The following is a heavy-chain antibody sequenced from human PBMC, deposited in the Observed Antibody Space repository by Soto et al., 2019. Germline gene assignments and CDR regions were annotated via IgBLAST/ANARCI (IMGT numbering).Heavy chain of an antibody. CDR1: GFSLSTSGMR. V-gene: IGHV2-70*04. J-gene: IGHJ5*02. Sequence: SGPMLVNPTQTLTLTCTFSGFSLSTSGMRVSLIRQPPGKALEWLARIDWDDDKLYSTSLKTRLTISKDTSKNQVVLTMTNMDPVDTATYYCARSIVAAGNRWFDPWGQGTLVTVYS. D-gene: IGHD6-13*01. CDR3: ARSIVAAGNRWFDP. CDR2: IDWDDDK.